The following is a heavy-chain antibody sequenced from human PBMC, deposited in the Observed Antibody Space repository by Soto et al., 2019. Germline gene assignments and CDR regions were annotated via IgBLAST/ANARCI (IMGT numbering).Heavy chain of an antibody. V-gene: IGHV3-9*01. CDR2: IYWNSNRI. CDR3: ANDISPVGLDS. Sequence: EVQLVESGGGLVQPGRSLRLSCTASGFNVQDYAMHWVRQIPGKGLEWVSGIYWNSNRIDYADSVKGRVTISRDNAKKALYLKMNSLRADDTALYYCANDISPVGLDSWGQGTLVTVSS. CDR1: GFNVQDYA. J-gene: IGHJ4*02. D-gene: IGHD1-26*01.